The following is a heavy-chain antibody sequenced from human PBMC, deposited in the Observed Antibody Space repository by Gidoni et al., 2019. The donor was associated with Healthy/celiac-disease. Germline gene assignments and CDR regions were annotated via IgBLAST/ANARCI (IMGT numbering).Heavy chain of an antibody. CDR1: GYTFTSYG. D-gene: IGHD6-13*01. J-gene: IGHJ3*02. CDR3: ARSEAAADPFDI. CDR2: ISAYNGNT. V-gene: IGHV1-18*01. Sequence: QVQLVQSGAEVNKPGASVKVSCKASGYTFTSYGISWVRQAPGQGLEWMGWISAYNGNTNYAQKLQGRVTMNTDTSTSTAYMELRSLRYDDTAVYYCARSEAAADPFDIWGQGTMVTVSS.